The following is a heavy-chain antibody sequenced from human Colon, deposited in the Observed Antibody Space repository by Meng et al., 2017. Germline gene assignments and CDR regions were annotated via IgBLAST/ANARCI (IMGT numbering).Heavy chain of an antibody. CDR1: GAPIRVNSW. J-gene: IGHJ4*02. Sequence: VPLGVSDQGWVNPRGPLSLTWVVSGAPIRVNSWWTWARQPPGKGLEWIGEINHSGSTSSVPSLKSRITISVDKSNNLLSLKLNSVTAADTAMYYCARRNTRNSGGGNNYWGQGTLVTVSS. V-gene: IGHV4-4*03. CDR3: ARRNTRNSGGGNNY. CDR2: INHSGST. D-gene: IGHD3-10*01.